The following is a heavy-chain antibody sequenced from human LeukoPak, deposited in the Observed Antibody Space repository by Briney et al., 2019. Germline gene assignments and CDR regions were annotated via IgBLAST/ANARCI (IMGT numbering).Heavy chain of an antibody. J-gene: IGHJ1*01. CDR3: ARGGDGYNYSVRYFQH. CDR1: GGSFSGYY. V-gene: IGHV4-34*01. D-gene: IGHD5-24*01. Sequence: SETLSLTCAVYGGSFSGYYWSWIRQPPGKGLEWIGEINHSGSTNYNPSLKSRVTISVDTSKNQFSLKLSSVTAADTAVYYCARGGDGYNYSVRYFQHWGQGTLVTVSS. CDR2: INHSGST.